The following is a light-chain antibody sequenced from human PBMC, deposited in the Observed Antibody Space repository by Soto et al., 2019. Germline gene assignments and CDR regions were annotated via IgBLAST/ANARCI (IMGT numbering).Light chain of an antibody. CDR2: GAS. Sequence: EIVLTQSPGTLSLSPGERATLSCRASQSVRSNYLAWYQQKPGQAPRLLIHGASSRATGIADRFTGSGSGTDFTLTISRLEPEDFAVFYCQQYGRSPLTFGGGTKVDIK. CDR1: QSVRSNY. V-gene: IGKV3-20*01. CDR3: QQYGRSPLT. J-gene: IGKJ4*01.